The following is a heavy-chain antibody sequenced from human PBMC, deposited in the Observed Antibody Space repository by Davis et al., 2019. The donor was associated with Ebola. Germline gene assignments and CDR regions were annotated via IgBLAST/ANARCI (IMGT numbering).Heavy chain of an antibody. J-gene: IGHJ4*02. CDR2: IYYSGST. V-gene: IGHV4-59*11. Sequence: PGGSLRLSCTVSGGSISSHYWSWIRQPPGKGLEWIGYIYYSGSTNYNPSLKSRVTISVDTSKNQFSLKLSSVTAADTAVYYCAGSGYCSSTSCYGDDYWGQGTLVTVSS. CDR1: GGSISSHY. D-gene: IGHD2-2*01. CDR3: AGSGYCSSTSCYGDDY.